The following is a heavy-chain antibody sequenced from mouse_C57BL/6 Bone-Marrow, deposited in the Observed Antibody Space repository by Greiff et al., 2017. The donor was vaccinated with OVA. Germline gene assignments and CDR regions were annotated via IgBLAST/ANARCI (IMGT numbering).Heavy chain of an antibody. D-gene: IGHD2-2*01. V-gene: IGHV1-19*01. CDR3: AREASTMVTTGKFFWYAMDY. CDR2: INPYNGGT. CDR1: GYTFTDYY. Sequence: VQLQQSGPVLVKPGASVKMSCKASGYTFTDYYMNWVKQSHGKSLEWIGVINPYNGGTSYNQKFKGKATLTVDKSSSTAYMELNSLTSEDSAVYYCAREASTMVTTGKFFWYAMDYWGQGTSVTVSS. J-gene: IGHJ4*01.